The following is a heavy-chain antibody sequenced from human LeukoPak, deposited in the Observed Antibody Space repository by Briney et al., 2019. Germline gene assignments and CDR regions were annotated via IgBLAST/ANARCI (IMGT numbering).Heavy chain of an antibody. CDR1: GGSISSYY. CDR2: IYYSGST. D-gene: IGHD3-3*01. Sequence: SETLSLACTVSGGSISSYYWSWIRQPPGKGLEWIGYIYYSGSTNYNPSLKNRVTISVDTSKNQFSLKLSSVTAADTAVYYCARASSYYDSTRFDPWAQGTLVTVSS. J-gene: IGHJ5*02. CDR3: ARASSYYDSTRFDP. V-gene: IGHV4-59*01.